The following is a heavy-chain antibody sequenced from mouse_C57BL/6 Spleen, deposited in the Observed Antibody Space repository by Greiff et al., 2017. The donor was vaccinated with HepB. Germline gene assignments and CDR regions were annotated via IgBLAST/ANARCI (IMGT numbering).Heavy chain of an antibody. CDR1: GYSITSDY. Sequence: EVKLMESGPGLAKPSQTLSLTCSVTGYSITSDYWNWIRKFPGNKLEYMGYISYSGSTYYNPYLKSRISITRDTSKNQYYLQLNSVTTEDTATYYCARSGDYDKRYFDVWGTGTTVTVSS. V-gene: IGHV3-8*01. CDR2: ISYSGST. CDR3: ARSGDYDKRYFDV. D-gene: IGHD2-4*01. J-gene: IGHJ1*03.